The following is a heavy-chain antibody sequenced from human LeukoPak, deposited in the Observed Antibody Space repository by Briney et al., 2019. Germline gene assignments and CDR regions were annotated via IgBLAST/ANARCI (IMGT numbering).Heavy chain of an antibody. CDR1: GGSVSSGSYY. CDR2: IYYSGST. J-gene: IGHJ3*02. Sequence: TSETLSLTCTVSGGSVSSGSYYWSWIRQPPGKGLEWIGYIYYSGSTNYNPSLKSRVTMSVDTSKNQFSLKLSSVTAADTAVYYCARGRDAFDIWGQGTMVTVSS. CDR3: ARGRDAFDI. V-gene: IGHV4-61*01.